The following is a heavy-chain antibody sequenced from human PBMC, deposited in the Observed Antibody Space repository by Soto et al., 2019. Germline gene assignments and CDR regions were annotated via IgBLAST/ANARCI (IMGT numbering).Heavy chain of an antibody. J-gene: IGHJ6*03. CDR1: GHTFTSYD. D-gene: IGHD6-13*01. CDR3: AREVIAAAGIAANYYYYYMDV. CDR2: MNPNSGNI. Sequence: ASVKVSCKASGHTFTSYDINWVRQATGQGLEWMGWMNPNSGNIGYAQKFQGRVTMTRNTSISTAYMELSSLRSEDTAVYYCAREVIAAAGIAANYYYYYMDVWGKGTTVTVSS. V-gene: IGHV1-8*01.